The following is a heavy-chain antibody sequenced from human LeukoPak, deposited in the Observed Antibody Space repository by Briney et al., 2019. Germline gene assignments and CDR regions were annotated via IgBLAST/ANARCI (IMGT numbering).Heavy chain of an antibody. J-gene: IGHJ4*02. CDR3: ARDRTRAAGDFDY. V-gene: IGHV1-18*01. CDR2: ISAYNGNT. Sequence: ASVKVSCKASGYTFTNYDISWVRQAPGQRLEWMGWISAYNGNTNYAQKFQGRVTMTTDTSTSTAHMELRSLRSDDTAVYYCARDRTRAAGDFDYWGQGTLVTVSS. CDR1: GYTFTNYD. D-gene: IGHD6-13*01.